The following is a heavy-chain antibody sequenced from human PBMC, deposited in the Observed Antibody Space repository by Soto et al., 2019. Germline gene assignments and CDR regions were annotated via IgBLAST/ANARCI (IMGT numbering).Heavy chain of an antibody. CDR3: GRECGGDCSNAFDL. CDR2: LYSGAGT. Sequence: VQLVESGGGLVQPGGSLRLSCAASGFTVSSNYMNWVRQAPGKGLEWLSVLYSGAGTYYADSVKDRFTISRDDAKNTLYLQVNSVRAEDTAIYDCGRECGGDCSNAFDLWGQGRVVTVSP. CDR1: GFTVSSNY. V-gene: IGHV3-66*01. J-gene: IGHJ3*01. D-gene: IGHD2-21*01.